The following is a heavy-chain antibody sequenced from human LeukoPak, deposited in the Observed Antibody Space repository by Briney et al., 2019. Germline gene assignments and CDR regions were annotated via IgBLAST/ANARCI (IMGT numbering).Heavy chain of an antibody. Sequence: GGSLRLSCAASGFIFSSYEMNWVRQAPGKGLEWVSFISYSGNSVYYADSVKGRFTISRDNARNSLYLQMNSLRAEDTALYYCASQSYGLFEYWGQGTLVTVSS. CDR2: ISYSGNSV. D-gene: IGHD3-10*01. V-gene: IGHV3-48*03. CDR1: GFIFSSYE. CDR3: ASQSYGLFEY. J-gene: IGHJ4*02.